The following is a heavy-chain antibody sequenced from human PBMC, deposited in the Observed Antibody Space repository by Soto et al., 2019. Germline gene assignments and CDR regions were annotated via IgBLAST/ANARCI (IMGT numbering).Heavy chain of an antibody. CDR2: IYYSGST. J-gene: IGHJ4*02. CDR1: GCSISSYSFY. V-gene: IGHV4-39*02. D-gene: IGHD3-10*01. Sequence: PSETPFLTCTVSGCSISSYSFYWGWIPQPPGKGLEWIGSIYYSGSTYYNPSLKSRVTISVDTSKNQFSLKLSSVTAADTAVYYCARESYYGSGATVVAYWGQGTLVTVSS. CDR3: ARESYYGSGATVVAY.